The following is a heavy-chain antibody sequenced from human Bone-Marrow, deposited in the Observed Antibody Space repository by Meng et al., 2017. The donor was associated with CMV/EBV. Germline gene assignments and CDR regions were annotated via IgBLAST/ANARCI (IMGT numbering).Heavy chain of an antibody. V-gene: IGHV4-34*01. CDR2: INDSGST. J-gene: IGHJ4*02. CDR1: GGSFSGYY. CDR3: ARRTYYDFWSGYPFDY. D-gene: IGHD3-3*01. Sequence: SETLSLTCAVYGGSFSGYYWSWLRQPPGKGLEWIGEINDSGSTNYNPSLRSRVTISVDTSKNQFSLKLSSVTAADTAVYYCARRTYYDFWSGYPFDYWGQGTLVTVSS.